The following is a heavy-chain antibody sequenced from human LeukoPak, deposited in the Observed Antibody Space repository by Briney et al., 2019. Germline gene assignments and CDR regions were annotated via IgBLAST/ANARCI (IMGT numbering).Heavy chain of an antibody. D-gene: IGHD5-18*01. CDR1: GYTFTGYY. J-gene: IGHJ4*02. CDR2: INPNSGGT. Sequence: ASVXVSCKASGYTFTGYYMHWVRQAPGQGLEWMGWINPNSGGTNYAQKFQGRVTMTRDTSISTAYMELSRLRSDDTAVYYCARDLYSYGLGDYFDYWGQGTLVTVSS. V-gene: IGHV1-2*02. CDR3: ARDLYSYGLGDYFDY.